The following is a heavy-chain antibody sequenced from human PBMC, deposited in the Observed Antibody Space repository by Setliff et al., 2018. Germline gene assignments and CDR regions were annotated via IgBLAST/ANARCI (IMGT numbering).Heavy chain of an antibody. D-gene: IGHD6-6*01. V-gene: IGHV1-46*01. Sequence: ASVKVSCKASGYTFTSYYMHWVRQAPGQGLEWMGIINPSGGSTSYAQEFQGRVTMTRDTSTSTVYMELSSLRSEDTAVYYCAREQLVDRGFDYWGQGTLVTVSS. CDR1: GYTFTSYY. J-gene: IGHJ4*02. CDR2: INPSGGST. CDR3: AREQLVDRGFDY.